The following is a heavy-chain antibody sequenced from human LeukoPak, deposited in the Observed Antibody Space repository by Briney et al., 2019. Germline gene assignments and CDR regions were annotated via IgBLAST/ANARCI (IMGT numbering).Heavy chain of an antibody. CDR1: GFTFSSYA. Sequence: PEGSLRLSCAASGFTFSSYAMSWVRQAPGKGLEWVSAISGSGGSTYYADSVKGRFTISRDNSKNTLYLQMNSLRAEDTAVYYCAKVRCSSTSCYYDFWSGYLEFDYWGQGTLVTVSS. CDR2: ISGSGGST. D-gene: IGHD3-3*01. V-gene: IGHV3-23*01. CDR3: AKVRCSSTSCYYDFWSGYLEFDY. J-gene: IGHJ4*02.